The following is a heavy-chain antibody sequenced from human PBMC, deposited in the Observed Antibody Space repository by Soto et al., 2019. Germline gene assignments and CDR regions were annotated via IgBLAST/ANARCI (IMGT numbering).Heavy chain of an antibody. CDR1: GFTFSNYW. V-gene: IGHV3-7*04. J-gene: IGHJ4*02. CDR2: IKEDGSEK. CDR3: ARYSGSYAILD. D-gene: IGHD1-26*01. Sequence: EVPLVESGGGLVQPGGSLRLSCAASGFTFSNYWMSWVRQAPGKGLEWVANIKEDGSEKYYVDSVKGRSTISRDNAKNSLYLQVDSLRGEDTAVYYCARYSGSYAILDWGQGTLVTVST.